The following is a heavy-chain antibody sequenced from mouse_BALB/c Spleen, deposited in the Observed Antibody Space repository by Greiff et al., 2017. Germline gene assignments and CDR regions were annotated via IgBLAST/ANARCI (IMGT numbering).Heavy chain of an antibody. D-gene: IGHD1-1*01. CDR1: GFSLTSYG. V-gene: IGHV2-6-2*01. Sequence: VQLQQSGPDLVAPSQSLSITCTVSGFSLTSYGVHWVPQPPGKGLEWLVVIWSDGSTTYNSALKSRLSISKDNSKSQVFLKMNSLQTDDTAMYYCARHRDYYGSHYAMDYWGQGTSVTVSS. CDR3: ARHRDYYGSHYAMDY. CDR2: IWSDGST. J-gene: IGHJ4*01.